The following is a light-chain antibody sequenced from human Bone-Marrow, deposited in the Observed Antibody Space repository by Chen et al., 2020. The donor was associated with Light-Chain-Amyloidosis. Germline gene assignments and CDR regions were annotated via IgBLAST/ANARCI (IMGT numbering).Light chain of an antibody. CDR1: SGDVGRYDV. CDR3: CSTAGRSTLV. CDR2: DVS. J-gene: IGLJ2*01. V-gene: IGLV2-11*02. Sequence: QSALTQPRSVSGSPGQSVTISCTGTSGDVGRYDVVSWYQQYPVKAPKLIIYDVSKRPSGVPDRFSGSKSGNTASLTISGLQAADEADYYCCSTAGRSTLVFGGGTTLTVL.